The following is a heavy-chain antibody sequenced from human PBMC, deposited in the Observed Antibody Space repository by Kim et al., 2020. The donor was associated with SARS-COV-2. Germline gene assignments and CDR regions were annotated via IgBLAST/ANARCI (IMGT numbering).Heavy chain of an antibody. V-gene: IGHV1-69*13. J-gene: IGHJ3*02. CDR2: IIPIFGTA. D-gene: IGHD1-26*01. Sequence: SVKVSCKASGGTFSSYAISWVRQAPGQGLEWMGGIIPIFGTANYAQKFQGRVTITADESTSTAYMELSSLRSEDTAVYYCARGVGATNLDAFDIWGQGTMVTVSS. CDR1: GGTFSSYA. CDR3: ARGVGATNLDAFDI.